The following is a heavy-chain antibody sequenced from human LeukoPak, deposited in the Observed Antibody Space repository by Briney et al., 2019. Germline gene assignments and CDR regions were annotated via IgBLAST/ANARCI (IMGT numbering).Heavy chain of an antibody. Sequence: ASVKVSCKASGYSFTSYYIHWVRQAPGQGLEWMAIINPSGGSTSYAQKFQGRVTMTRDMSTSTVYMELSSLRSEDTAVYYCARGGYSNRNWFDPWGQGTLVTVSS. CDR3: ARGGYSNRNWFDP. CDR1: GYSFTSYY. CDR2: INPSGGST. J-gene: IGHJ5*02. D-gene: IGHD6-13*01. V-gene: IGHV1-46*01.